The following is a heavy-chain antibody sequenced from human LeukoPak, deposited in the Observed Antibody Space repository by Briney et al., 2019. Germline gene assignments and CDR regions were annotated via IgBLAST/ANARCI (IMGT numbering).Heavy chain of an antibody. CDR1: GFTYSHNG. CDR3: AKLLRNNYGGDY. J-gene: IGHJ4*01. V-gene: IGHV3-30*02. CDR2: IQYDGNTI. D-gene: IGHD4/OR15-4a*01. Sequence: GGSLRLSCVASGFTYSHNGMHWVRQAPGKGLEWVAFIQYDGNTIFYADSVKGRFIISRDNSKNTLYLQMNNLRAEDTAVYYCAKLLRNNYGGDYWGHGTLVTVSS.